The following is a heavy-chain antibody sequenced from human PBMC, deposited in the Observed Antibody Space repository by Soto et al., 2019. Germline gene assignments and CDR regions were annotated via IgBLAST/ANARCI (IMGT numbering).Heavy chain of an antibody. Sequence: PGGSLRLSCAASGFTFSSYSMNWVRQAPGKGLEWVSYISSSSSTIYYADSVKGRFTISRDNAKNSLYLQMNSLRDEDTAVYYSASPRIYYYYYYGMAVWGQGTTVTVSS. J-gene: IGHJ6*02. CDR2: ISSSSSTI. CDR1: GFTFSSYS. CDR3: ASPRIYYYYYYGMAV. V-gene: IGHV3-48*02. D-gene: IGHD2-15*01.